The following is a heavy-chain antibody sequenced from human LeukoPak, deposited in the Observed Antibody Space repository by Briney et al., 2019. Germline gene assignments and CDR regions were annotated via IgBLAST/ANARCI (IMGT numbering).Heavy chain of an antibody. V-gene: IGHV1-69*01. CDR3: ARAQVTMLVVVTYFDY. Sequence: SVKVSCKASGGSFRNYAISWVRQAPGQGLEWMGGIIPIFGTTKHAQKLQGRLTITADESTSTAYMELSSLRSEDTAVYYCARAQVTMLVVVTYFDYWGQGTLVTVSS. D-gene: IGHD3-22*01. CDR2: IIPIFGTT. CDR1: GGSFRNYA. J-gene: IGHJ4*02.